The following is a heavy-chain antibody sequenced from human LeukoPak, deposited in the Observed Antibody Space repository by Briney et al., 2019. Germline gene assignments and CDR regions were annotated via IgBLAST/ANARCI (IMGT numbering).Heavy chain of an antibody. CDR2: IGGSGGST. D-gene: IGHD2-21*02. CDR1: GFTFSSYA. J-gene: IGHJ4*02. Sequence: PGGSLRLSCAASGFTFSSYAMSWVRQAPGKGLEWVSAIGGSGGSTYYADSVKGRFTISRDNSKNTLYLQMNSLRAEDTAVYYCATVVVTAIRPFDYWGQGTLVTVSS. V-gene: IGHV3-23*01. CDR3: ATVVVTAIRPFDY.